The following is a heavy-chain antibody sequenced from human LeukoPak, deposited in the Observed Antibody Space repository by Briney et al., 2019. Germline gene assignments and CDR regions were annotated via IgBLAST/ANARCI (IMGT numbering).Heavy chain of an antibody. CDR3: AGTGLTDTSLGYQYYMDV. CDR2: IYSGGST. J-gene: IGHJ6*03. CDR1: GFTVSSNY. Sequence: PGGSLRLSCAASGFTVSSNYMSWVRQAPGKGLEWVSVIYSGGSTYYGGSVKGRFTISRDNSKNTLYLQMNSLRAEDTAVYYCAGTGLTDTSLGYQYYMDVWGKGTTVTVSS. D-gene: IGHD1-1*01. V-gene: IGHV3-53*01.